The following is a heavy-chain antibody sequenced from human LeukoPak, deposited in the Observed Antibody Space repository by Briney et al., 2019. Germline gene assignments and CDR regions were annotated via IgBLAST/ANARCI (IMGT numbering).Heavy chain of an antibody. J-gene: IGHJ3*02. CDR3: AKVFHDSSGPHDAFDI. D-gene: IGHD3-22*01. Sequence: GGSLRLSCAASGFTFSNYGMHWVRQAPGKGLEWVAVISYDGSNKYYADSVKGRFTISRDNSKNTLYLQMNSLRAEDTAVYYCAKVFHDSSGPHDAFDIWGQGTMVTVSS. CDR1: GFTFSNYG. V-gene: IGHV3-30*18. CDR2: ISYDGSNK.